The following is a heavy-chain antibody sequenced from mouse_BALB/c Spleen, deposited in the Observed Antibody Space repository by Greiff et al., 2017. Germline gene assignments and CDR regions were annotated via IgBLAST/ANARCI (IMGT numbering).Heavy chain of an antibody. CDR3: VRNYDNYAMDY. J-gene: IGHJ4*01. V-gene: IGHV2-9-2*01. CDR1: GFSLTSYD. D-gene: IGHD2-4*01. Sequence: VQLQQSGPGLVAPSQSLSITCTASGFSLTSYDISWIRQPPGKGLEWLGVIWTGGGTNYNSAFMSRLSISKDNSKSQVFLKMNSLQTDDTAIYYCVRNYDNYAMDYWGQGTSVTVSS. CDR2: IWTGGGT.